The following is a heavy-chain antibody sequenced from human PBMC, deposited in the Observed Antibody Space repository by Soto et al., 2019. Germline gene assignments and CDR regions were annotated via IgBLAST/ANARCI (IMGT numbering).Heavy chain of an antibody. CDR1: GGSVSGYY. D-gene: IGHD2-8*01. J-gene: IGHJ6*03. CDR3: ARRWSRSFHYYYYMDV. CDR2: INHSGST. Sequence: SETLSLTCAVYGGSVSGYYWTWIRQPPGKGLEWIGEINHSGSTNYNPSLKSRVTISVDTSKNQFSLKLSSVTAADTAVYCCARRWSRSFHYYYYMDVWGKGTTVTVSS. V-gene: IGHV4-34*01.